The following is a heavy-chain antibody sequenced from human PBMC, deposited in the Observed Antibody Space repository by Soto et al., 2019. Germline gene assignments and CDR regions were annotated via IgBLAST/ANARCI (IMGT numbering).Heavy chain of an antibody. V-gene: IGHV4-59*01. CDR1: GGSISSYY. J-gene: IGHJ4*02. Sequence: QVQLQESGPGLVKPSETLSLTCTVSGGSISSYYWSWIRQPPGKGLEWIGKIYYIGNTNYNPSLKSRVSISVNTPKNQFSLRLSSVTTADTAVYYCARACITTDCSGFDSWGQGILVTVSS. CDR2: IYYIGNT. CDR3: ARACITTDCSGFDS. D-gene: IGHD3-10*01.